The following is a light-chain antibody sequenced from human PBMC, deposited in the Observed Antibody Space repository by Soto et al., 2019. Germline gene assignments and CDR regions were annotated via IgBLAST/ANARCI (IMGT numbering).Light chain of an antibody. CDR2: GNS. Sequence: QSVLTQPPSVSGAPGQRVTISCTGSSSNIGAGYDVHWYQQLPGTAPKLLISGNSDRPSGVPDRFSGSKSGNTASLTISWLQAEDEADYYCNSYTSASTYVFGTGTKVTVL. V-gene: IGLV1-40*01. CDR3: NSYTSASTYV. J-gene: IGLJ1*01. CDR1: SSNIGAGYD.